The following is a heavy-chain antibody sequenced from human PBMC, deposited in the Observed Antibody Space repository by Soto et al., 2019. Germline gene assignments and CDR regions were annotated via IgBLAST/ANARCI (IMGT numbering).Heavy chain of an antibody. Sequence: PSETLSLTCSVSGGSISGSYWSWIRQSPGKGLEWLGYVYYTGSTNYSPSLRSRVSISVDTSKNEFSLKLSSVTAADTAVYYCASTHIVVVTDAFDIWGQGTMVTVSS. V-gene: IGHV4-59*01. D-gene: IGHD2-21*02. J-gene: IGHJ3*02. CDR1: GGSISGSY. CDR2: VYYTGST. CDR3: ASTHIVVVTDAFDI.